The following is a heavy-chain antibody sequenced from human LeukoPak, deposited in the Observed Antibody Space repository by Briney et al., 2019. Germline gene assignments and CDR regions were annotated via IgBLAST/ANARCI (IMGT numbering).Heavy chain of an antibody. Sequence: ASVKVSCKVSGFTLTELSMHWVRQAPGKGLEWMGGFDPEDGETIYAQKFQGRVTMTEDTSTDTAYMELSRLRSDDTAVYYCARESIGHYYYHYMDVWGKGTTVTISS. CDR1: GFTLTELS. CDR3: ARESIGHYYYHYMDV. V-gene: IGHV1-24*01. J-gene: IGHJ6*03. D-gene: IGHD6-6*01. CDR2: FDPEDGET.